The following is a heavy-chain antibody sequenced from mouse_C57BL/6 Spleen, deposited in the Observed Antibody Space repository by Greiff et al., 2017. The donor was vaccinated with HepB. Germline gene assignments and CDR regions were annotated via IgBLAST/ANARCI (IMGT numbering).Heavy chain of an antibody. V-gene: IGHV5-16*01. Sequence: EVQRVESEGGLVQPGSSMKLSCTASGFTFSDYYMAWVRQVPEKGLEWVANINYDGSSTYYLDSLKSRFIISRDNAKNILYLQMSSLKSEDTATYACARVEGDEYDEGAMEYWGQGTSVTVSS. CDR2: INYDGSST. J-gene: IGHJ4*01. D-gene: IGHD2-4*01. CDR3: ARVEGDEYDEGAMEY. CDR1: GFTFSDYY.